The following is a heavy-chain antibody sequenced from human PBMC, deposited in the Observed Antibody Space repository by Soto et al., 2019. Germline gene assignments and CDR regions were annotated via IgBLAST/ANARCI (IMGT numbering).Heavy chain of an antibody. J-gene: IGHJ4*02. Sequence: QVQLRESGPGQAKPSETLSLACSVSGGPLNAYYWTWIRQPPGKRLEWLGHISYNGITNYNPYRKSRVTMSVDTSKNQISLKLSSVTVADTAIYYCASDRSGSYETFDYWGQGPLVTVSS. CDR3: ASDRSGSYETFDY. CDR1: GGPLNAYY. D-gene: IGHD6-25*01. CDR2: ISYNGIT. V-gene: IGHV4-59*12.